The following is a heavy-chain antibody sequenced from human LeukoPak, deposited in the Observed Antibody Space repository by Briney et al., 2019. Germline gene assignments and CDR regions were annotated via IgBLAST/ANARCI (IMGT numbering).Heavy chain of an antibody. CDR2: IKQDGSEK. CDR3: ARGGYNYGDNWFDP. J-gene: IGHJ5*02. CDR1: GFTFSSYW. Sequence: PGGSLRLSCAASGFTFSSYWMSWVRQAPGKGLEWVASIKQDGSEKYYVDSVKGRFTISRDNAKNSLYLQMNSLRAEDTAVYYCARGGYNYGDNWFDPWGQGTLVTVSS. D-gene: IGHD5-18*01. V-gene: IGHV3-7*01.